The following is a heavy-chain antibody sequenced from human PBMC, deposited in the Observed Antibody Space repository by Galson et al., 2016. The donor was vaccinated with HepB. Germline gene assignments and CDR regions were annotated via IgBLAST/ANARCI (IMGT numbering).Heavy chain of an antibody. J-gene: IGHJ5*02. CDR3: ARATYYDFWSGYFSNWFDP. CDR2: IWYDGSKK. D-gene: IGHD3-3*01. CDR1: GFTFSTYG. V-gene: IGHV3-33*01. Sequence: SLRLSCAASGFTFSTYGMHWVRQAPGKGLEWVALIWYDGSKKYYADSVKGRFTISRDNSKNTLYLQMDRLRAADTAVYYCARATYYDFWSGYFSNWFDPWGQGTLVTVSS.